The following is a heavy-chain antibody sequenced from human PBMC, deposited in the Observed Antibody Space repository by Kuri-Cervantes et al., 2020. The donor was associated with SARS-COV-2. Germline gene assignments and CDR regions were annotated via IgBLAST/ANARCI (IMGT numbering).Heavy chain of an antibody. Sequence: LSLTCAASGFTFSSYAMHWVRQAPGKGLEWVAVMSYDGSNKNYADSVKGRFTISRDNAKNSLYLQMNSLRDEDTAVYYCAGAYCGGDCYSVPDAFDNWGKGTMVTVSS. CDR1: GFTFSSYA. CDR2: MSYDGSNK. CDR3: AGAYCGGDCYSVPDAFDN. V-gene: IGHV3-30*07. D-gene: IGHD2-21*02. J-gene: IGHJ3*02.